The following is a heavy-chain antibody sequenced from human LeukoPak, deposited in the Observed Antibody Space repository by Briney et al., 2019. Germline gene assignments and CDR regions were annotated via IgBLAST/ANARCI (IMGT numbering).Heavy chain of an antibody. V-gene: IGHV4-59*01. CDR3: ARGLYYYGSGSYLFDY. J-gene: IGHJ4*02. Sequence: SETLSLTCTVSGGSISSYYWSWIRQPPGKGLEWIGYIYYSGSTNYNPSLKSRVTISVDTSKNQFSLKLSSVTAADTAVYYCARGLYYYGSGSYLFDYWGQGTLVTVSS. CDR1: GGSISSYY. CDR2: IYYSGST. D-gene: IGHD3-10*01.